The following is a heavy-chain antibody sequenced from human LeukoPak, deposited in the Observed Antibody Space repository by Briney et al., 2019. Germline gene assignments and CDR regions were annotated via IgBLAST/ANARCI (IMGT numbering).Heavy chain of an antibody. D-gene: IGHD3-9*01. CDR1: GYSLTELS. CDR3: APLLTGYYDY. J-gene: IGHJ4*02. CDR2: FEPEDGET. V-gene: IGHV1-24*01. Sequence: GASVKVSCKVSGYSLTELSMHWVRQAPGKGLEWMGGFEPEDGETIYVQKFQGRVTMTEDTSTDTAYMELSSLRSEDTAMYFCAPLLTGYYDYWGQGTLVTVSS.